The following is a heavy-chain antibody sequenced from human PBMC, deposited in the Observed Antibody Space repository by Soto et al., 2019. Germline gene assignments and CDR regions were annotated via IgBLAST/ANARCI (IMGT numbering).Heavy chain of an antibody. CDR1: GFSFSDHY. CDR2: SRNKANGYMT. J-gene: IGHJ6*02. D-gene: IGHD6-13*01. V-gene: IGHV3-72*01. Sequence: EMQLVESGGGLVQPGGSLRLSCAVSGFSFSDHYMDWVRQAPGKGLEWVGRSRNKANGYMTEYAASVRGRVTISRDDSENSFLLQLNSLKTEDTAVYYCAREDRIAPAVSGYYYYGMDVWGQGTTVTVSS. CDR3: AREDRIAPAVSGYYYYGMDV.